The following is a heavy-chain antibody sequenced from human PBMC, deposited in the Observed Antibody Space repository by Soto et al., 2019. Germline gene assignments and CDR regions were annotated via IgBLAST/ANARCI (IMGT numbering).Heavy chain of an antibody. CDR2: INWSGGRR. J-gene: IGHJ4*02. D-gene: IGHD3-22*01. V-gene: IGHV3-20*04. Sequence: TGGSLRLSCAAFGFTFDDYGMSWVRQAPGKGLEWVSGINWSGGRRYYADSVKGRFTISRDNAKNTLYLQMNSLRAEDTAVYYCAKNPGYYYDSTGYHFDYWGQGTLVTVSS. CDR1: GFTFDDYG. CDR3: AKNPGYYYDSTGYHFDY.